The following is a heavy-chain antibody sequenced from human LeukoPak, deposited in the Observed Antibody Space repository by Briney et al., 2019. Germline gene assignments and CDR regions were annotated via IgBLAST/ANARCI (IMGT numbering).Heavy chain of an antibody. J-gene: IGHJ3*02. Sequence: GGSPRLSCTVSGFSFRSFAMSWVRQAPEKLLQWISSVRGRSDETFFADSVKGRFTISRDNSKNTFYLQMNSLRADDTAVYYCAKGFGESAYVGSDIWGQGTTVIVSS. CDR2: VRGRSDET. V-gene: IGHV3-23*01. CDR1: GFSFRSFA. CDR3: AKGFGESAYVGSDI. D-gene: IGHD3-10*02.